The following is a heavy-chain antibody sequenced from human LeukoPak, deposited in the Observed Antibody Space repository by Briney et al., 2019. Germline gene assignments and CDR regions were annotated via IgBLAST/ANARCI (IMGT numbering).Heavy chain of an antibody. Sequence: GESLKISCNGSGYXFTSYWIAWVRQMPGKGLEWMGTIYPGDSETRYSPSFQGQVTISADKSISTAYLQWSSLKASDTAMYYCARRAVGATTGSLDYWGQGTLVTVSS. CDR1: GYXFTSYW. J-gene: IGHJ4*02. CDR2: IYPGDSET. D-gene: IGHD1-26*01. CDR3: ARRAVGATTGSLDY. V-gene: IGHV5-51*01.